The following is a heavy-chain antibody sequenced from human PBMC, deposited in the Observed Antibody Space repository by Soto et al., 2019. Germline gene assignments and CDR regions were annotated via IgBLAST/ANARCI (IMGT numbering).Heavy chain of an antibody. CDR3: AADSCTNGVCYYYYGMDV. CDR2: IVVGSGNT. V-gene: IGHV1-58*01. Sequence: SVKVSCKASGFTFTSSAVQWVRQARGQRLEWIGWIVVGSGNTNYAQKFQERVTITRDMSTSTAYMELSSLRSEDTAVYYCAADSCTNGVCYYYYGMDVWGQGTTVTVSS. D-gene: IGHD2-8*01. J-gene: IGHJ6*02. CDR1: GFTFTSSA.